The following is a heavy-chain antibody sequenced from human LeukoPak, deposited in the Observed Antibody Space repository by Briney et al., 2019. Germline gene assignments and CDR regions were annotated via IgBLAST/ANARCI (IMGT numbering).Heavy chain of an antibody. CDR3: ARDTDSSGYYDS. D-gene: IGHD3-22*01. Sequence: SETLSLTCVVYGGSFSGYYWTWIRQPPGKGLEWIGYIYNSGSTNYNPSLKSRVTISVDTSKNQFSLKLSSVTAADTAVYYCARDTDSSGYYDSWGQGTLVTVSS. CDR1: GGSFSGYY. J-gene: IGHJ5*01. CDR2: IYNSGST. V-gene: IGHV4-59*01.